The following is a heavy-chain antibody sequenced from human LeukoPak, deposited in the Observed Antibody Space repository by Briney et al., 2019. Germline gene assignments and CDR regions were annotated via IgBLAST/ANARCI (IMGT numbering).Heavy chain of an antibody. CDR3: ARSPGYAIDY. CDR2: IYRGVSI. J-gene: IGHJ4*02. V-gene: IGHV3-66*01. D-gene: IGHD2-2*01. CDR1: GFTVSSNY. Sequence: AGGSLRLSCAASGFTVSSNYMTWVRQAPGKGLEWVSVIYRGVSIYYADSVKGRFTISRDNSKNTLDLQMNSLRAEDTAVYYCARSPGYAIDYWGQGTLVTVSS.